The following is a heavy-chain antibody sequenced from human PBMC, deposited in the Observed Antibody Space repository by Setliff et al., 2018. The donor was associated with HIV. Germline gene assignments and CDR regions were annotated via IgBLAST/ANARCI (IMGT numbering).Heavy chain of an antibody. Sequence: ISCAASGFTFSSYSMNWVRQAPGKWLEWVSPISSSSSYIFYADSVKGRFTISRDNAKNSLYLQMNSLRAEDTAVYYCARDPYYYDSSGYGPRAFDIWGQGTMVTVS. CDR2: ISSSSSYI. CDR3: ARDPYYYDSSGYGPRAFDI. V-gene: IGHV3-21*01. CDR1: GFTFSSYS. D-gene: IGHD3-22*01. J-gene: IGHJ3*02.